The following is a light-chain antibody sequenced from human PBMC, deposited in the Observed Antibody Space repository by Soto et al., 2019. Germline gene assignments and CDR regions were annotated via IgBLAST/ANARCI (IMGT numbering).Light chain of an antibody. CDR2: GAS. J-gene: IGKJ1*01. CDR3: QQVNTYPPRA. CDR1: QGISSN. V-gene: IGKV1-9*01. Sequence: QLTQSPSSLSASVGDRVTITCRASQGISSNLAWYQQKPGRAPKLLIFGASTLQSGVPSRFSGSGSGTDFSLTISSLQPEDLATYYCQQVNTYPPRAFGQGTKVDI.